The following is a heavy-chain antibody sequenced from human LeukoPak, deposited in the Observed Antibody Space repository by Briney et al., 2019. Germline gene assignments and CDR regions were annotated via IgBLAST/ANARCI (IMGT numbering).Heavy chain of an antibody. CDR3: ARRPRIAVAGNWFDP. Sequence: ASVKVSCKASGGTFSSYAISWVRQAPGQGLEWMGGIIPIFGTANYAQKFQGRVTITTDESTSTAYMELSSLRSEDTAVYYCARRPRIAVAGNWFDPWGQGTLVTVSS. V-gene: IGHV1-69*05. J-gene: IGHJ5*02. CDR1: GGTFSSYA. D-gene: IGHD6-19*01. CDR2: IIPIFGTA.